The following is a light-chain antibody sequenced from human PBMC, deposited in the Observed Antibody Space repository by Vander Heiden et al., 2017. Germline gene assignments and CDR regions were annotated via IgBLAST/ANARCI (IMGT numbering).Light chain of an antibody. CDR2: LGS. V-gene: IGKV2-28*01. Sequence: VLTQSLLFLPVSPGESAPTSSRSRQSPLYSDGNTHTDCYLHKPGPSPPLLIYLGSTRAGGVPERFASSGSSTDFALKITGEEAEDVGIYCSMQALQTPRTFGQGTKVEI. CDR1: QSPLYSDGNTH. CDR3: MQALQTPRT. J-gene: IGKJ1*01.